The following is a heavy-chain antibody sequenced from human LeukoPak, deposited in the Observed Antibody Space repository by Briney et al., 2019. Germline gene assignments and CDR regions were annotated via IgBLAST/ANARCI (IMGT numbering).Heavy chain of an antibody. CDR3: ARDLRFGESPTFDY. D-gene: IGHD3-10*01. CDR1: GFTVNTNY. J-gene: IGHJ4*02. CDR2: IKQDGSEK. Sequence: GGSLRLSCAASGFTVNTNYMTWVRQAPGEGLEWVANIKQDGSEKYYVDSVKGRFTISRDNAKNSLYLQMNSLRAEDTTVYYCARDLRFGESPTFDYWGQGTLVTVSS. V-gene: IGHV3-7*04.